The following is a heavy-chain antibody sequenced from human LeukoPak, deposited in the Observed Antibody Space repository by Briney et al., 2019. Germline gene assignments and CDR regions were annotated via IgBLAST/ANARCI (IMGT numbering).Heavy chain of an antibody. CDR1: GFPSNTYS. D-gene: IGHD3-10*01. CDR3: ARAKSPVFGERFDS. V-gene: IGHV3-21*01. Sequence: PGGSLRLSCAASGFPSNTYSMNWVRQAPGKGLEWVASVSSSGSYTYYLDSVTGRFTISRDNAKNSVYLQMDSLRDDDTALYYCARAKSPVFGERFDSWGRGTLVTVSS. J-gene: IGHJ4*02. CDR2: VSSSGSYT.